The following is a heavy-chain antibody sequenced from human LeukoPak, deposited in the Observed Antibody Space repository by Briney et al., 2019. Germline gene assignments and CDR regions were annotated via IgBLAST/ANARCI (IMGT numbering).Heavy chain of an antibody. J-gene: IGHJ4*02. D-gene: IGHD3-10*01. Sequence: ASVKVSCKASGYTFTSYYMHWVRQAPGQGLEWMGIINPTGGSTTYAQNFQGRVTMTRDTSTSTVYMELSSLRSEDTAVYCCARGVSSGSYHDYWGQGTLVTVSS. CDR3: ARGVSSGSYHDY. V-gene: IGHV1-46*01. CDR2: INPTGGST. CDR1: GYTFTSYY.